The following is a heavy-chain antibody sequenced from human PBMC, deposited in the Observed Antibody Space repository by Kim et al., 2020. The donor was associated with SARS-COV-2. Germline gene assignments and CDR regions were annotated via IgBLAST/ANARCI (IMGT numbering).Heavy chain of an antibody. D-gene: IGHD6-13*01. Sequence: NPSLKSRVTISVDTSKNQFSLKLSSVTAADTAVYYCAGNIAAAGPGVLNYWGQGTLVTVSS. J-gene: IGHJ4*02. CDR3: AGNIAAAGPGVLNY. V-gene: IGHV4-34*01.